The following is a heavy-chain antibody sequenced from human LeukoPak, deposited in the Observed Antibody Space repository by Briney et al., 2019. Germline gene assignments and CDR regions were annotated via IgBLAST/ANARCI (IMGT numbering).Heavy chain of an antibody. V-gene: IGHV3-53*01. CDR1: GFTVSSNY. J-gene: IGHJ4*02. CDR3: ARESGNYYGSGSYYV. CDR2: IYSGGST. Sequence: GGSLRLSCAAFGFTVSSNYMSWVRHAPGKGLEWVSVIYSGGSTYYADSVKGRFTISRDNSKNTLYLQMNSLRAEDTAVYYCARESGNYYGSGSYYVWGQGTLVTVSS. D-gene: IGHD3-10*01.